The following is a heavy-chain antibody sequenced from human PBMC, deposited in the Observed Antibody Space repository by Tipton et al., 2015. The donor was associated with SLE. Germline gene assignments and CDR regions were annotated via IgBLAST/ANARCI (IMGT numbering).Heavy chain of an antibody. CDR2: ISWNSGSI. CDR1: GFTFDDYA. V-gene: IGHV3-9*01. J-gene: IGHJ3*02. CDR3: AAGRRRAFDI. Sequence: SLRLSCAASGFTFDDYAMHWVRQAPGKGLEWVSGISWNSGSIGYADSVKGRFTISRDNAKNSLYLQMNSLRAEDTALYYCAAGRRRAFDIWGQWTMVTVSS.